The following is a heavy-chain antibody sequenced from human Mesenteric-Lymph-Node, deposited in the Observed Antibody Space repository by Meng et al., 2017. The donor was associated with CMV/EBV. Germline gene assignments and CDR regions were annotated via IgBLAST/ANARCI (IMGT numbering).Heavy chain of an antibody. D-gene: IGHD5-18*01. CDR1: GDTFSSYA. V-gene: IGHV1-69*05. J-gene: IGHJ4*02. CDR3: ARAADKSMFDY. Sequence: SVKVSCKASGDTFSSYAISWVRQAPGEGLEWMGGIIPIFGTTSYAQKFQGRLTITTDESTNTAYMDLSSLTSGDTAVYYCARAADKSMFDYWGQGTLVIVSS. CDR2: IIPIFGTT.